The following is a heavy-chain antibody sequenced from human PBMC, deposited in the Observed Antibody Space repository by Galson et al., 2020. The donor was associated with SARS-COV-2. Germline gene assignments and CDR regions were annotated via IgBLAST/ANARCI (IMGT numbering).Heavy chain of an antibody. Sequence: KIGESLTISCAASGFTFRSYSMNWVRQAPGKGLEWVSFISSSSSYIYYADSVKGRFTISRDNAKNSLYLQMNSLRAEDTAVYYCARFGAQYYDSSGYPSWGQGTLVTVSS. V-gene: IGHV3-21*01. CDR1: GFTFRSYS. J-gene: IGHJ5*02. D-gene: IGHD3-22*01. CDR3: ARFGAQYYDSSGYPS. CDR2: ISSSSSYI.